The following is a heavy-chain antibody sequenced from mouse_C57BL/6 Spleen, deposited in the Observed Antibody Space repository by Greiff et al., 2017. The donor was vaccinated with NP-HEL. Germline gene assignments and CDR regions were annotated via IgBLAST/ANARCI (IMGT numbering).Heavy chain of an antibody. CDR1: GFTFTDYY. CDR3: ARSIWDYDNEGFAY. CDR2: IRNKANGYTT. D-gene: IGHD2-4*01. V-gene: IGHV7-3*01. Sequence: EVKLVESGGGLVQPGGSLSLSCAASGFTFTDYYMSWVRQPPGKALEWLGFIRNKANGYTTEYSASVKGRFTISRDNSQSILYLQMNALRAEDSATYYCARSIWDYDNEGFAYWGQVTLVTVSA. J-gene: IGHJ3*01.